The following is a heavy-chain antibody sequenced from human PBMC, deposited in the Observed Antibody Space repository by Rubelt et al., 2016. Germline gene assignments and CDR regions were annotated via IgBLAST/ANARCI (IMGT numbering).Heavy chain of an antibody. J-gene: IGHJ6*02. CDR3: ARKGYGYGMDV. CDR1: GYTLTELS. D-gene: IGHD3-16*01. Sequence: QVQLVQSGAEVKKPGASVKVSCKVSGYTLTELSMHWVRQAPGKGLEWMGWINAGNGNTKYSQKCQGRVTITRDTSASTAYMELSSLRSEDTAVYYCARKGYGYGMDVWGQGTTVTVSS. V-gene: IGHV1-3*01. CDR2: INAGNGNT.